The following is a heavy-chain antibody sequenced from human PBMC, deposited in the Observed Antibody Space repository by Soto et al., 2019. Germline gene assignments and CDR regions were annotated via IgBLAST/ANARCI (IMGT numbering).Heavy chain of an antibody. CDR3: AKVLWFGELYFDY. Sequence: GESLKISCAASGFTFSSYAMSWVRQAPGKGLEWVSAISGSGGSTYYADSVKGRFTISRDNSKNTLYLQMNSLRAEDTAVYYCAKVLWFGELYFDYWGQGTLVTVSS. CDR1: GFTFSSYA. D-gene: IGHD3-10*01. J-gene: IGHJ4*02. V-gene: IGHV3-23*01. CDR2: ISGSGGST.